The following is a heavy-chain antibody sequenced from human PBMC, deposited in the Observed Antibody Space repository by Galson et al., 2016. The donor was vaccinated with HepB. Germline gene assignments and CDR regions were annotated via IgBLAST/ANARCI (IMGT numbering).Heavy chain of an antibody. V-gene: IGHV3-30*18. J-gene: IGHJ4*02. D-gene: IGHD4-17*01. Sequence: SLRLSCAASGFSFSTSGMSWVRQAPGKGLEWVAVISHDGSNKYYADSVKGRFTISRDNSKNTLNLQMNSLRPEDTAVYYCAKDLRVTTIWGFFDYWGQGTLVTVSS. CDR3: AKDLRVTTIWGFFDY. CDR2: ISHDGSNK. CDR1: GFSFSTSG.